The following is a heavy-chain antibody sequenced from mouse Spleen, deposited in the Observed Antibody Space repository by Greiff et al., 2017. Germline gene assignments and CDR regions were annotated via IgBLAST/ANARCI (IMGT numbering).Heavy chain of an antibody. J-gene: IGHJ2*01. CDR1: GYTFTSYY. CDR2: IYPGNVNT. D-gene: IGHD2-14*01. V-gene: IGHV1S56*01. Sequence: QVQLQQSGPELVKPGASVRISCKASGYTFTSYYIHWVKQRPGQGLEWIGWIYPGNVNTKYNEKFKGKATLTADKSSSTAYMQLSSLTSEDSAVYFCARSYRYEDYFDYWGQGTTLTVSS. CDR3: ARSYRYEDYFDY.